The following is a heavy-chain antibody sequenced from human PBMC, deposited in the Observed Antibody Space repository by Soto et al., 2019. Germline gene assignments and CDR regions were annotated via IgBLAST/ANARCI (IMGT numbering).Heavy chain of an antibody. D-gene: IGHD3-22*01. CDR2: INPNSGGT. J-gene: IGHJ4*02. CDR3: ARAAMDYYDSSGYHHFDY. CDR1: GYTFTGYY. Sequence: SVKVSCKASGYTFTGYYMHWVRQAPGQGLEWMGWINPNSGGTNYAQKFQGRVTMTRDTSISTAYMELSRLRSDDTAVYYCARAAMDYYDSSGYHHFDYWGQGTLVTVSS. V-gene: IGHV1-2*02.